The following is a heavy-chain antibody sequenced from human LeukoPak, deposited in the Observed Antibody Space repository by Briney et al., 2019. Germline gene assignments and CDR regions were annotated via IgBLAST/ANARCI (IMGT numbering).Heavy chain of an antibody. CDR1: GFTFSSYW. D-gene: IGHD5-18*01. Sequence: TGGSLRLSCAASGFTFSSYWMSWVRQAPGKGLEWVSYISSSGSTIYYADSVKGRFTISRDNAKNSLYLQMNSLRAEDTAVYYCARGTYSYGLDYWGQGTLVTVSS. CDR2: ISSSGSTI. V-gene: IGHV3-48*04. CDR3: ARGTYSYGLDY. J-gene: IGHJ4*02.